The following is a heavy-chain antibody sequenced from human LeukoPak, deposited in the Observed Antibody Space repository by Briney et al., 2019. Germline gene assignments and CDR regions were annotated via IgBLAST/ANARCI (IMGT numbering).Heavy chain of an antibody. CDR1: GYTFTSYD. V-gene: IGHV1-8*01. CDR2: MNPNSGNT. D-gene: IGHD3-9*01. J-gene: IGHJ4*02. CDR3: ARIYYDILTGYIPFDY. Sequence: GASVKVSCKASGYTFTSYDINWVRQAPGQGLEWMGWMNPNSGNTGYAQKFQGRVTMTRNTSISTAYMELSSLRSEDTAVYYCARIYYDILTGYIPFDYWGQGTLVTVSS.